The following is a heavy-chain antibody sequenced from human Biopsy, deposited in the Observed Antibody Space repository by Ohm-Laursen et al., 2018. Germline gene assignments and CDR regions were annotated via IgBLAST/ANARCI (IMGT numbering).Heavy chain of an antibody. CDR1: GFSISSGYY. CDR2: GYDSGES. CDR3: ERATNRTGWANYYFCCMDV. D-gene: IGHD6-19*01. J-gene: IGHJ6*02. V-gene: IGHV4-38-2*01. Sequence: SQTLSLTCVVSGFSISSGYYWGWIRQPPGEGLEGRESGYDSGESYYNPSLKSRATISIDESKNQLSLNLNSVTAADAAVHYCERATNRTGWANYYFCCMDVWGRGTTVTVSS.